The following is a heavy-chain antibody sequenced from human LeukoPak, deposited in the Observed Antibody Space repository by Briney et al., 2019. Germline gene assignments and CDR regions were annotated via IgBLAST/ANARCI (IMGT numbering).Heavy chain of an antibody. D-gene: IGHD3-22*01. CDR1: GFTFSSYA. CDR3: AKALYYYDSSGYHPNWFDP. Sequence: GGSLRLSCAASGFTFSSYAMSWVRQPPGKGLGWVSAISGSGGSTYYADSVKGRFTISRDNSKNTLYLQMNSLRAEDTAVYYCAKALYYYDSSGYHPNWFDPWGQGTLVTVSS. CDR2: ISGSGGST. J-gene: IGHJ5*02. V-gene: IGHV3-23*01.